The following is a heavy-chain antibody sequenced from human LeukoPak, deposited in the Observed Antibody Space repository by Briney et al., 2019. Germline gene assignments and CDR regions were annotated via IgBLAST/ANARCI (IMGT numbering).Heavy chain of an antibody. Sequence: SETLSLTCTVSGGSISSDYWSWIRQPPGKGLEWIGYIYISGNTNYNPSLKSRVTISMDTSKNQFSLKLRSVTAADTAVYYCARDFGGTYYGKDAFDIWGQGTMVTVSS. V-gene: IGHV4-59*12. D-gene: IGHD1-26*01. CDR1: GGSISSDY. CDR2: IYISGNT. J-gene: IGHJ3*02. CDR3: ARDFGGTYYGKDAFDI.